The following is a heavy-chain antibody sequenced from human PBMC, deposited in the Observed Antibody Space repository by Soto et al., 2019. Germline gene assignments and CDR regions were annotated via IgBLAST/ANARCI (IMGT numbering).Heavy chain of an antibody. CDR3: ASDGERNTLSWHYYYYGKDV. D-gene: IGHD2-15*01. Sequence: PGGSLRLSCAASGFTFSSYSMNWVRQAPGKGLEWVSYISSSSSTIYYADSVKGRFTISRDNAKNSLYLQMNSLRDEDTAVYYCASDGERNTLSWHYYYYGKDVWSQGTRVSVSS. J-gene: IGHJ6*02. V-gene: IGHV3-48*02. CDR2: ISSSSSTI. CDR1: GFTFSSYS.